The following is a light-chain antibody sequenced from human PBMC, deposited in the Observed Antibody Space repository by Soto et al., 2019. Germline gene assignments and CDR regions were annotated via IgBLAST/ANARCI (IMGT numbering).Light chain of an antibody. CDR2: GAS. CDR3: QQTYTTPEIT. Sequence: IHLTHSPSSLSASLGYRFTKSFRSSQSISIYLNWYQLKPGKAPNLLMYGASYLKSGVPTRFSGSGSGTDFTLTISSLQPEDFAIYYCQQTYTTPEITFGQGTRLEN. CDR1: QSISIY. V-gene: IGKV1-39*01. J-gene: IGKJ5*01.